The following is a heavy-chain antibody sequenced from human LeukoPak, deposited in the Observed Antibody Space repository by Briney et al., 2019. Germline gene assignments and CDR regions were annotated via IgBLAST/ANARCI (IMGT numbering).Heavy chain of an antibody. J-gene: IGHJ4*02. D-gene: IGHD1-26*01. CDR3: ARTGSLDY. CDR1: GFTFSSYA. V-gene: IGHV3-30-3*01. Sequence: PGGSLRLSCAASGFTFSSYAMHWVRQAPGKGLEWVAVISYDGSNKYYADSVKGRFTISRDNSKNTLYLQMNSLRAEDTAVYYCARTGSLDYRGQGTLVTVSS. CDR2: ISYDGSNK.